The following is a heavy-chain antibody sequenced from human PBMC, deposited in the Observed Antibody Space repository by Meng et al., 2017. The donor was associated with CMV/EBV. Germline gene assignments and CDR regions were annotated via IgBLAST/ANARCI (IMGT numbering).Heavy chain of an antibody. J-gene: IGHJ5*02. CDR1: GGSISSSSYC. Sequence: SLTCTVSGGSISSSSYCWGLIRQPPGKGLEWIGSIYYSGSTYYNPSLKSRVTISVDTSKNQFSLKLSSVTAADTAVYYCARQVSRFDPWGQGTLVTVSS. V-gene: IGHV4-39*01. CDR2: IYYSGST. CDR3: ARQVSRFDP.